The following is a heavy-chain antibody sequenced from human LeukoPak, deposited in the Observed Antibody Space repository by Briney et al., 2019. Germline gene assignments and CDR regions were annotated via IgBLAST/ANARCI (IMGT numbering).Heavy chain of an antibody. Sequence: SETLSLTCTVYGGSIGTYYWSWVRQSPGKGLEWIGYIYVTGNRYNPYLQSRVTISVDTSRNQFFLKMSSVTAADTAVYYCARHIGGGIEDMDVWGKGTKVTVSS. J-gene: IGHJ6*03. CDR3: ARHIGGGIEDMDV. CDR2: IYVTGN. D-gene: IGHD3-16*02. CDR1: GGSIGTYY. V-gene: IGHV4-59*08.